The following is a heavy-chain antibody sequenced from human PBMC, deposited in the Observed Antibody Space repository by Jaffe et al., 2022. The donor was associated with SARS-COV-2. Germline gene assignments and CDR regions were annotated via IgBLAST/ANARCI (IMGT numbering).Heavy chain of an antibody. CDR3: ARLKEA. J-gene: IGHJ5*02. CDR1: GYSFTTYS. V-gene: IGHV1-3*01. Sequence: QVQLVQSGAEVKEPGASVKLSCKASGYSFTTYSIHWVRQAPGQRLEWMGWIYGGSGNTGYSRKFQGRVTLTRDTSASTAYMELSSLRSEDTAVYYCARLKEAWGQGTLVTVSS. CDR2: IYGGSGNT.